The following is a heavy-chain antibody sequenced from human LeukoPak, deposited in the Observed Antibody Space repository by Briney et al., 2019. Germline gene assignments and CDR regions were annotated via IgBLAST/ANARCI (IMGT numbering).Heavy chain of an antibody. Sequence: GRSLRLSCAASGFTFSSYGMHWVRQAPGKGLEWVAVITSDGSYKPYAESVKGRFTISRDNSKNTVYLQMNSLRAEDTAVYYCANGRDSSSSVGGSAEFEYWGQGTLVTVSS. V-gene: IGHV3-30*18. CDR3: ANGRDSSSSVGGSAEFEY. CDR1: GFTFSSYG. J-gene: IGHJ4*02. CDR2: ITSDGSYK. D-gene: IGHD6-6*01.